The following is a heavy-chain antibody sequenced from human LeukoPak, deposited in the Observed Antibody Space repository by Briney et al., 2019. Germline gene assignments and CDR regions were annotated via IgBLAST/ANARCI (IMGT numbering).Heavy chain of an antibody. D-gene: IGHD6-19*01. CDR1: GFTFSSYS. CDR2: ISSSSSYI. J-gene: IGHJ4*02. Sequence: GGSLRLSCAASGFTFSSYSMNWVRQAPGKGLEWVSSISSSSSYIYYADSVKGRFTISRDNAKNSLYLQMNSLRAEDTAVYYCARVSTGWYHYFDSWGQGTLVTVSS. V-gene: IGHV3-21*01. CDR3: ARVSTGWYHYFDS.